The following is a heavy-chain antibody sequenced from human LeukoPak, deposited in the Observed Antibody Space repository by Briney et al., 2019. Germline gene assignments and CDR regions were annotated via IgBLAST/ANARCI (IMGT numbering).Heavy chain of an antibody. J-gene: IGHJ4*02. CDR2: MNPNTGDS. Sequence: ASVKVSCETSGYTFTTYHVNWVRHATGQGLEWMGWMNPNTGDSGYAQKFQGRVTITRDTSISTAYMELSSLRSEDTAVYYCARDRNYYDSSGYSDYWGQGTLVTVSS. CDR1: GYTFTTYH. V-gene: IGHV1-8*03. D-gene: IGHD3-22*01. CDR3: ARDRNYYDSSGYSDY.